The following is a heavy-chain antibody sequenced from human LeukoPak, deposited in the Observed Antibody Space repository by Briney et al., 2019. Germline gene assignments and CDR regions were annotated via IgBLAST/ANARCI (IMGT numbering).Heavy chain of an antibody. D-gene: IGHD6-13*01. CDR2: INHSGST. CDR3: ARASLPPSSWPFDY. Sequence: PSETLSLTCTVSGGSISSYYWSWIRQPPGKGLEWIGEINHSGSTNYNPSLKSRVTISVDTSKNQFSLKLSSVTAADTAVYYCARASLPPSSWPFDYWGQGTLVTVSS. CDR1: GGSISSYY. J-gene: IGHJ4*02. V-gene: IGHV4-34*01.